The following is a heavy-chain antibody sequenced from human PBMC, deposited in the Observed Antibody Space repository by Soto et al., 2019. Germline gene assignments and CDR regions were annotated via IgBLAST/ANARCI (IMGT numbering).Heavy chain of an antibody. D-gene: IGHD2-2*01. CDR3: ASRYCSSPTCQRNYYAMDD. CDR1: GYIFTSYW. Sequence: PGESLKISCKGSGYIFTSYWISWVRQMPGKGLEWMGGIDRSDSYTNYSPSFQGHVTMSTDKSMSTAYLQWSSLKASDTAMYYCASRYCSSPTCQRNYYAMDDWGQGTTVTVSS. V-gene: IGHV5-10-1*01. J-gene: IGHJ6*02. CDR2: IDRSDSYT.